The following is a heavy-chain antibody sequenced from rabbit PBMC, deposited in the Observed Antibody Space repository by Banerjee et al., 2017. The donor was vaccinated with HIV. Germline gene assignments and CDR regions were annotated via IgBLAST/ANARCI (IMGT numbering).Heavy chain of an antibody. CDR3: ARDIYDRPNL. V-gene: IGHV1S45*01. Sequence: QEQLVESGGGLVQPGGSLKLSCKASGFTLSSYWMWWVRQAPGKGLEWIACIGAGSSGTTYYASWAKGRFTISKTSSTTVTLQMTSLTVADTATYFCARDIYDRPNLWGPGTLVTVS. CDR1: GFTLSSYW. CDR2: IGAGSSGTT. J-gene: IGHJ4*01. D-gene: IGHD1-1*01.